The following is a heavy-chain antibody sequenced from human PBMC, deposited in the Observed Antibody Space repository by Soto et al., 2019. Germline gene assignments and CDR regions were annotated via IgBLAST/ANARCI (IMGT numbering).Heavy chain of an antibody. V-gene: IGHV3-21*04. D-gene: IGHD6-19*01. CDR3: ARDGGVAVAVDASDI. CDR1: GLTFSSYS. CDR2: ISSSTSY. Sequence: GGSMRLSCAASGLTFSSYSMNWVLKTQGKGLEWVSSISSSTSYADSVKGRFTISRDNAKNSLYLQMNSLRAEDTALYFCARDGGVAVAVDASDIWGQGTMVTVSS. J-gene: IGHJ3*02.